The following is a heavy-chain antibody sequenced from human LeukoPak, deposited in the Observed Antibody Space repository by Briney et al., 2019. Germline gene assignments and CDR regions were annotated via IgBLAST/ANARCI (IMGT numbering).Heavy chain of an antibody. V-gene: IGHV3-48*01. Sequence: GGSLGLSCAASGFTFSSYSMNWVRQAPGKGLEWVSYISSSSSTIYYADSVKGRFTISRDNAKNSLYLQMNSLRAEDTAVYYCARNVEYSSSSGAFGIWGQGKMVTVSS. CDR3: ARNVEYSSSSGAFGI. J-gene: IGHJ3*02. D-gene: IGHD6-6*01. CDR1: GFTFSSYS. CDR2: ISSSSSTI.